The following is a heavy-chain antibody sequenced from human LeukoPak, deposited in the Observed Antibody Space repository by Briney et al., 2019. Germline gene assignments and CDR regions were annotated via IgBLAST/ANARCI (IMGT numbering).Heavy chain of an antibody. V-gene: IGHV3-7*01. CDR1: GFTFENYW. J-gene: IGHJ4*02. D-gene: IGHD3-3*01. Sequence: GGSLRLSCEASGFTFENYWMSWVRQVPGKGLEWVANIKQEGSEKHYVDSVKGRFTISRDNAKNSLYLHMNSLRAEDTSIYYCARRVSRTTIFGVVRSYFDSWGQGTLVTVSS. CDR2: IKQEGSEK. CDR3: ARRVSRTTIFGVVRSYFDS.